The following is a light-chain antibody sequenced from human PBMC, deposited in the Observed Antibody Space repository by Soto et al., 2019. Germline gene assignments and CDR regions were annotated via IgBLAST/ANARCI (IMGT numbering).Light chain of an antibody. Sequence: QSVLTQPPPVSAAPGQTVTISCSGSNSNIGSNSVSWYQQLPGTAPKLLIYDNDKRPSEIPDRFSGSRSGTSATLGIAGLQTGDEADYYCGTWDSSLDAGVFGGGTKVTVL. CDR3: GTWDSSLDAGV. V-gene: IGLV1-51*01. J-gene: IGLJ2*01. CDR2: DND. CDR1: NSNIGSNS.